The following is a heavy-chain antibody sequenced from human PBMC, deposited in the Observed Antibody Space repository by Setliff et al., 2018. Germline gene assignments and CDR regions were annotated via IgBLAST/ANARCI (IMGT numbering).Heavy chain of an antibody. J-gene: IGHJ4*02. V-gene: IGHV4-38-2*02. D-gene: IGHD4-17*01. CDR3: AGGRRYDYGWDFDY. Sequence: SETLSLTCTVSGHSISSGHYWGWIRQPPGKGLEWIGSISHSGSTYYNPSLRSRVTIPLDTSKNQFSPKLTSVTAADTAVYYCAGGRRYDYGWDFDYWGQGTLVTVSS. CDR1: GHSISSGHY. CDR2: ISHSGST.